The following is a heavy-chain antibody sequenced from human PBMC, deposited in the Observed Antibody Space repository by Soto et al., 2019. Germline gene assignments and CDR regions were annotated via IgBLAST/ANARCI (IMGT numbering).Heavy chain of an antibody. J-gene: IGHJ5*02. V-gene: IGHV1-69*01. D-gene: IGHD2-15*01. CDR2: IIPFLGAS. CDR1: GGTFSDYA. CDR3: ARAVWDCSGGCWYGWCER. Sequence: SVKVSCKASGGTFSDYAVSWVRQAPGQGLEWMGGIIPFLGASNYAQRFQGRVTITADESTSTAYMELGSLRSEDTAVYYCARAVWDCSGGCWYGWCERWGKGNMVTVSA.